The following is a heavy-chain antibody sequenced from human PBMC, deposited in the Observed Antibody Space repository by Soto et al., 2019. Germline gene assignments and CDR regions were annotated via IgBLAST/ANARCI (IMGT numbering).Heavy chain of an antibody. V-gene: IGHV1-69*12. Sequence: QVQLVQSGAEVKKPGSSVKVSCKASGGTFSSYAISWVRQAPGQGLEWMGGIIPIFGTANYAQKFQGRVTITADESTSTAYMELSSLRSEDTAVYYCARANRFEITFGGEDAHSYNWFDPWGQGTLVTVSS. CDR3: ARANRFEITFGGEDAHSYNWFDP. CDR1: GGTFSSYA. J-gene: IGHJ5*02. D-gene: IGHD3-16*01. CDR2: IIPIFGTA.